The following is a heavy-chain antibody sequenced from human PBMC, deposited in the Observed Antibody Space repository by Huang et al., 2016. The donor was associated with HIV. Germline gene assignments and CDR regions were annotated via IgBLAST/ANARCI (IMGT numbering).Heavy chain of an antibody. CDR1: SSYA. J-gene: IGHJ4*02. CDR3: ASGYYRY. V-gene: IGHV3-30-3*01. D-gene: IGHD3-22*01. Sequence: SSYAMHWVRQAPGKGLEWVAVISYDGSNKYYADSVKGRFTNARDNSKNTLYLQMNSLRAEDTAVYYCASGYYRYWGQGTLVTVSS. CDR2: ISYDGSNK.